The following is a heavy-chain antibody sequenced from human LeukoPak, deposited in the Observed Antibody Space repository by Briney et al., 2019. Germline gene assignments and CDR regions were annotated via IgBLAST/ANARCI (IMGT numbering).Heavy chain of an antibody. D-gene: IGHD6-19*01. J-gene: IGHJ6*03. CDR1: GFTFSSYG. V-gene: IGHV3-33*08. CDR2: IWCDGGNK. CDR3: ARNAVSRGWGLMDV. Sequence: GGSLRLSCAASGFTFSSYGMHWVRQAPGKGLEWVALIWCDGGNKYYADSVKGRFTISRDNSKNTLYLQMNSLRAQDTAVYYCARNAVSRGWGLMDVWGDGATGTVSS.